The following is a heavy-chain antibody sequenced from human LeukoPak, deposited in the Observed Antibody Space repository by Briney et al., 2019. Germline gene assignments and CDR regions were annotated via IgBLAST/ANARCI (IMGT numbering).Heavy chain of an antibody. CDR3: ARGYCGGDCYGD. V-gene: IGHV3-7*03. J-gene: IGHJ1*01. Sequence: GGSLRLSCAASGFTFSNSWMKWVRQAPGKGLEWVASIKQDGSERYYVDSVKGRFTISRDNAKNSLYLQMNSLRAEDTAVYYCARGYCGGDCYGDWGQGTLVTVSS. CDR2: IKQDGSER. CDR1: GFTFSNSW. D-gene: IGHD2-21*02.